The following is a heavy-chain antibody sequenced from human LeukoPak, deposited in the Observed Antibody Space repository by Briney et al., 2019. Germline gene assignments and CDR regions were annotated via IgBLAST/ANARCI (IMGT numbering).Heavy chain of an antibody. V-gene: IGHV4-4*08. D-gene: IGHD2/OR15-2a*01. J-gene: IGHJ3*02. Sequence: SGTLSLTCTVSGGSITGYHWSWIRQPPGKGLEWIGYIYSGEATNYKPSLKSRVTISADTSKNQFSLKLTSVTAADTAIYYCARRNNFDIWGQGTMVTVSS. CDR2: IYSGEAT. CDR1: GGSITGYH. CDR3: ARRNNFDI.